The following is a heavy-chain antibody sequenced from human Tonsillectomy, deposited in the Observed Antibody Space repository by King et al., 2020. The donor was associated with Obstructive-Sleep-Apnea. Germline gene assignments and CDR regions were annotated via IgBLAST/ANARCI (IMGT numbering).Heavy chain of an antibody. V-gene: IGHV3-48*02. Sequence: VQLVESGGGLVQPGGSLRLSCVASGFTFSKYSMNWFRQAPGRGREGISYISGGGSDRYYKRSGGGRFTISRDNDDEDSVFLQMNSLRDDDTGVYYCARDLNWAFDFWGQGTLVTVSS. CDR2: ISGGGSDR. J-gene: IGHJ4*02. CDR1: GFTFSKYS. D-gene: IGHD3-16*01. CDR3: ARDLNWAFDF.